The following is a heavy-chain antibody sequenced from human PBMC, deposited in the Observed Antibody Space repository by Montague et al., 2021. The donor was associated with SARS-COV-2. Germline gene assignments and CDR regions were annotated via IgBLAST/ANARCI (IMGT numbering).Heavy chain of an antibody. Sequence: SETLSLTCTVSGGSTSSYYWSWIRQPLGKGLEWIGCIYYSGSTNYNPSLKSRVTISVDTSKTQFSLKLNSVTAADTAVYYCARTIVVSAASRYFDLWGRGTLVPVSS. V-gene: IGHV4-59*01. CDR3: ARTIVVSAASRYFDL. J-gene: IGHJ2*01. D-gene: IGHD2-2*01. CDR2: IYYSGST. CDR1: GGSTSSYY.